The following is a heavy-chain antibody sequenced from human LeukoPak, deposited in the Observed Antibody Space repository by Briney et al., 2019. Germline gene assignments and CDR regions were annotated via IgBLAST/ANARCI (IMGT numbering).Heavy chain of an antibody. CDR3: ARELRAWGSTPYYFDY. J-gene: IGHJ4*02. CDR2: ISNSNSTI. V-gene: IGHV3-48*01. Sequence: PGGSLRLSCAASGFTFSSDAMSWVRQAPGKGLEWVSYISNSNSTIYYTDSVKGRFTISRDNAKNSLFLQMNSLRAEDTAVYYCARELRAWGSTPYYFDYWGQGTLVTVSS. CDR1: GFTFSSDA. D-gene: IGHD3-10*01.